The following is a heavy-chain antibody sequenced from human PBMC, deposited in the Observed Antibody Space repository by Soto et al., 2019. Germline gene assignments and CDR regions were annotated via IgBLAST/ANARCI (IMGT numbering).Heavy chain of an antibody. J-gene: IGHJ5*02. CDR1: GGSISSYY. V-gene: IGHV4-59*01. D-gene: IGHD2-15*01. CDR3: TRDARMFDP. Sequence: SETLSLTCTVSGGSISSYYWSWIRQPPGKGLEWIGYIYYTGSTNYNPSLKSRVTISVDTSKNQLSLKLSSVTAADTAVYYCTRDARMFDPWGQGTLVTVSS. CDR2: IYYTGST.